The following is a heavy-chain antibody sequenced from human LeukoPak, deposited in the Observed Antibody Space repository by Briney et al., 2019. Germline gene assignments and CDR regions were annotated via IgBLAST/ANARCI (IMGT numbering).Heavy chain of an antibody. CDR3: AKGGEQGLANDPEGHYFDY. D-gene: IGHD6-19*01. CDR1: GFTFSSYD. V-gene: IGHV3-30*02. J-gene: IGHJ4*02. CDR2: MRYDWCNK. Sequence: GGSLRLPCAASGFTFSSYDLHWVRHAPGKGLVGVAFMRYDWCNKHYADSAKAGFPIPRDNYEHTLYLTVDRQRGEDTAVYYCAKGGEQGLANDPEGHYFDYWGQGTLVTVSS.